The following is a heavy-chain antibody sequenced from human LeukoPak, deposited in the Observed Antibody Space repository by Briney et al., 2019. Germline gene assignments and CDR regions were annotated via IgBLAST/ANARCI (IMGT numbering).Heavy chain of an antibody. CDR3: ARDRRGSGSYYSVDAFDI. CDR2: ISSSGSTI. J-gene: IGHJ3*02. CDR1: GFTFSSYE. D-gene: IGHD3-10*01. Sequence: GGSLRLSCAASGFTFSSYEMNWVPQAPGKGLEWVSYISSSGSTIYYADFVKGRFTISRDNAKNSLYLQMNSLRAEDTAVYYCARDRRGSGSYYSVDAFDIWGQGTMVTVSS. V-gene: IGHV3-48*03.